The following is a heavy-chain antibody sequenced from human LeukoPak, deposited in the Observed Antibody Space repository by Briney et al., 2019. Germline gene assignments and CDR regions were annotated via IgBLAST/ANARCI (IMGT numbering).Heavy chain of an antibody. V-gene: IGHV3-74*01. D-gene: IGHD7-27*01. CDR3: ARDPRNLGLDP. CDR2: INGDGSRT. CDR1: GFTFSNYW. J-gene: IGHJ5*02. Sequence: GGSLRLSCVASGFTFSNYWMFWDRQAPGKGQVWVSRINGDGSRTNYADSVKGQFTISRDNAKNTLYLQMNSLRAEDMAVYYCARDPRNLGLDPWGLGTVVSVSS.